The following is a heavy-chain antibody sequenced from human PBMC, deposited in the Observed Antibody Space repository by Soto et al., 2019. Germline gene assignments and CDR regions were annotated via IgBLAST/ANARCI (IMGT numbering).Heavy chain of an antibody. CDR3: ARVCGGDCHYGMDV. D-gene: IGHD2-21*02. CDR2: IYYYGST. J-gene: IGHJ6*02. Sequence: QVQLQESGPGLAKPSQTLSLTCTVSGGSISSGGYYWSWIRQHPGKGLEWIGYIYYYGSTYYNPSLKSRVTISVDTSKNQFSLKLSSVTAADTAVYYCARVCGGDCHYGMDVWGQGTTVTVSS. CDR1: GGSISSGGYY. V-gene: IGHV4-31*03.